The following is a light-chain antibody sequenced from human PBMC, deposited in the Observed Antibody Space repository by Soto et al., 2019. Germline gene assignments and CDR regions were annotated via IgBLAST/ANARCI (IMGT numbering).Light chain of an antibody. CDR2: QYT. J-gene: IGLJ2*01. V-gene: IGLV3-1*01. Sequence: SYELTQPPSVSVSPGQTASITCSGDKLGTKYACWYQQKPGQSPVLVIYQYTKRPSGIPERFAGSNSGNTATLTISGTQAMDEADYYCQAWDRSTVVFGGGTKLTVL. CDR1: KLGTKY. CDR3: QAWDRSTVV.